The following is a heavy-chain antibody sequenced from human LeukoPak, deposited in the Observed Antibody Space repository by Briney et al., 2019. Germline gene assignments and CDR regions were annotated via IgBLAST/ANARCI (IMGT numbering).Heavy chain of an antibody. D-gene: IGHD3-22*01. CDR1: GFTFSSYS. Sequence: PGGSLRLSSAASGFTFSSYSMNWVRQAPGKGLEWVSSISSSSSSYIYYADSVKGRFTISRDNAKNSLYLQMNSLRAEDTAVYYCARLFDRRSYYYMDVWGKGTTVTVSS. J-gene: IGHJ6*03. CDR3: ARLFDRRSYYYMDV. V-gene: IGHV3-21*01. CDR2: ISSSSSSYI.